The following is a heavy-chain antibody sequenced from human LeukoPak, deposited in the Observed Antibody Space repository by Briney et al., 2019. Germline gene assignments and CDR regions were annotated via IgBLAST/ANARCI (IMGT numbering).Heavy chain of an antibody. CDR1: GFTFSNAW. Sequence: GGSLRLSCAASGFTFSNAWMSWVRQAPGKGLEWVSYISSSGSTIYYADSVKGRFTISRHNAKNSLYLQMNSLRAEDTAVYYCARDGVGATSYYYYMDVWGRGTTVTISS. J-gene: IGHJ6*03. V-gene: IGHV3-11*04. CDR2: ISSSGSTI. D-gene: IGHD1-26*01. CDR3: ARDGVGATSYYYYMDV.